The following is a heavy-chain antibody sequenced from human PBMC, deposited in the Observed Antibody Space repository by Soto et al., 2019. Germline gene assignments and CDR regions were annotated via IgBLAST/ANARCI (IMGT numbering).Heavy chain of an antibody. CDR3: ARPGQQLANDAFDI. V-gene: IGHV4-59*08. D-gene: IGHD6-13*01. J-gene: IGHJ3*02. Sequence: QVQLQESGPGLVKPSETLSLTCTVSGGSISSYYWSWIRQPPGKGLEWIGYIYYSGSTNYNPSLKSRVTISVDTSKNQFSLKLSSVTAADTAVYYCARPGQQLANDAFDIWGQGTMVTVSS. CDR2: IYYSGST. CDR1: GGSISSYY.